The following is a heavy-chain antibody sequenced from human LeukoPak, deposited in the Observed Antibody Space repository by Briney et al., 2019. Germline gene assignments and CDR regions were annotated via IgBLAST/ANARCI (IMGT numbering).Heavy chain of an antibody. CDR1: GFTVSSNY. Sequence: GGSLRLSCAASGFTVSSNYMSWVRQAPGKGLEWVSAFSGSGGSTYYADSVKGRFTISRDNSKNTLYLQMNGLRAEDTAVYFCATSGLSRFGFWGQGTLVTVSS. D-gene: IGHD2/OR15-2a*01. J-gene: IGHJ4*02. CDR3: ATSGLSRFGF. V-gene: IGHV3-23*01. CDR2: FSGSGGST.